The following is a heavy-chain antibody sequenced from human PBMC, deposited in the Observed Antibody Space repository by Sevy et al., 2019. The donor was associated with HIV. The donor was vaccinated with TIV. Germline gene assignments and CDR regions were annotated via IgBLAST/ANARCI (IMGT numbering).Heavy chain of an antibody. J-gene: IGHJ4*02. CDR2: IYYSGST. CDR3: ARGGYYVSGSYYNPWYFDY. CDR1: GGSISSYY. V-gene: IGHV4-59*01. D-gene: IGHD3-10*01. Sequence: GSLRLSCTVSGGSISSYYWSWIRQPPGKGLEWIGYIYYSGSTKYNPSLKSRVTISVDTSKNQFSLKLSSVTAADTAVYYCARGGYYVSGSYYNPWYFDYWGQGTLVTVSS.